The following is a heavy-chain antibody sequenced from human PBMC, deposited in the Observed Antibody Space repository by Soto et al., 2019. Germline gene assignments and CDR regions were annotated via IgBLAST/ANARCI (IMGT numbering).Heavy chain of an antibody. D-gene: IGHD3-3*01. Sequence: SETLSLTCTVSGGSISSGSYYWGWIRQPPGKGLEWIGSIYYSGSTYYSPSLKSRVTMSVDTSKNQFSLSLSSVTAADTAVYYCARQKYYDVLSGYSKNWFDPWGQGTLVTVSS. V-gene: IGHV4-39*01. CDR1: GGSISSGSYY. CDR3: ARQKYYDVLSGYSKNWFDP. CDR2: IYYSGST. J-gene: IGHJ5*02.